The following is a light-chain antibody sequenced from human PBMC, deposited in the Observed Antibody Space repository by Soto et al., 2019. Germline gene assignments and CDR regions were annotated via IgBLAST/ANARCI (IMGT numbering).Light chain of an antibody. CDR2: GAS. V-gene: IGKV3-15*01. CDR3: QHYNNWPALYT. J-gene: IGKJ2*01. Sequence: EIVMTQSPATLSVSPGERATLSCRASQSVSSNLAWYQQKPGQAPRLLIYGASTRATGIPARFSGSGSGTEFTFTISSLQSEDFAVYYCQHYNNWPALYTFGQGTKLEIK. CDR1: QSVSSN.